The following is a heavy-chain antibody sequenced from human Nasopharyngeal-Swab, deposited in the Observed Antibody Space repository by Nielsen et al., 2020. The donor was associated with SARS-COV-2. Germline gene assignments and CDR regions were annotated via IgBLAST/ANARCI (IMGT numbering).Heavy chain of an antibody. Sequence: GESLKISCAASGFSFNSHAMHWVRQAPGKGLEWVAVISYAGSSEYYADSVKGRFTISRDNFKDTLYLQMDSLRPEDTAVYYCARGYCSSGSCYAKHYGMDVWGQGTTVTVSS. V-gene: IGHV3-30*04. CDR2: ISYAGSSE. CDR3: ARGYCSSGSCYAKHYGMDV. CDR1: GFSFNSHA. J-gene: IGHJ6*02. D-gene: IGHD2-15*01.